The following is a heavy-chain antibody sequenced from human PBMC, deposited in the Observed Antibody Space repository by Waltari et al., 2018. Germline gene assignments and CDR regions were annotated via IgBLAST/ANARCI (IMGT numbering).Heavy chain of an antibody. CDR1: GFTSNDYA. Sequence: EVQLVESGGGLVQSGSSLRLSCAASGFTSNDYAMHWVRQTPGKGLEGVSVIYWNSDRIDYVDSVRGRFTISRDNAKNSLYLQMNSLRAEDTALYYCIKETTPGGLDYWGQGTLVTVSS. CDR2: IYWNSDRI. J-gene: IGHJ4*02. V-gene: IGHV3-9*02. D-gene: IGHD1-7*01. CDR3: IKETTPGGLDY.